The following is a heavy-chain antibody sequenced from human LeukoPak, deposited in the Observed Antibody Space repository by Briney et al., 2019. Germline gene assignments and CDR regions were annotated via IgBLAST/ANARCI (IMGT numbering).Heavy chain of an antibody. CDR2: ISGGGAGT. CDR3: AKDFVRYNIQFDY. D-gene: IGHD1-14*01. V-gene: IGHV3-23*01. CDR1: GFTFSSYS. Sequence: GGSLRLSCAASGFTFSSYSMNWVRQAPGKGLEWVSSISGGGAGTYYADSVRGRFTISRGNSKNTLYLQMDSLRAEDTALYYCAKDFVRYNIQFDYWGQGALVTVSS. J-gene: IGHJ4*02.